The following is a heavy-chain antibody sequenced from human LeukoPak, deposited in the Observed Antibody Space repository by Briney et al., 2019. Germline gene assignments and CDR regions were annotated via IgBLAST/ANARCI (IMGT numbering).Heavy chain of an antibody. Sequence: VASVTVSCKASGYTFTSYAMHWVRQAPGQRLEWMGWINAGNGNTKYSQKFQGRVTITRDTSASTAYMELSSLRSEDTAVHYCARGHEGGLDYWGQGTLVTVSS. CDR2: INAGNGNT. CDR1: GYTFTSYA. CDR3: ARGHEGGLDY. D-gene: IGHD3-16*01. V-gene: IGHV1-3*01. J-gene: IGHJ4*02.